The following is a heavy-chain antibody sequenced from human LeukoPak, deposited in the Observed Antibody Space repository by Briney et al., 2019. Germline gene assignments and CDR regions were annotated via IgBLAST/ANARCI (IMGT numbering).Heavy chain of an antibody. Sequence: SETLSLTCTVSGGSISSYYWSWIRQPPGKGLEWIGYIYYSGSTNYNPSLKSRVTISVDTSKNQFSLKLSSVTAADTAVYYYASGDWNYYYWGQGTLVTVSS. J-gene: IGHJ4*02. CDR2: IYYSGST. CDR1: GGSISSYY. V-gene: IGHV4-59*01. CDR3: ASGDWNYYY. D-gene: IGHD1-7*01.